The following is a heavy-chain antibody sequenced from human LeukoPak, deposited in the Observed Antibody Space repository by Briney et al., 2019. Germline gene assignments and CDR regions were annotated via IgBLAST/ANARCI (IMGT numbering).Heavy chain of an antibody. Sequence: PGGSLRLSCAASGFTFSSHWMTWVRQAPGKGLEWVAGIKQGGTEKYYVDSVKGRFTVSRDNAKNSLYLQMNSLSADDTAVYFCARGPNYGARVDFLDSWGRGTEVTVSS. D-gene: IGHD4-17*01. CDR2: IKQGGTEK. CDR1: GFTFSSHW. CDR3: ARGPNYGARVDFLDS. V-gene: IGHV3-7*04. J-gene: IGHJ4*02.